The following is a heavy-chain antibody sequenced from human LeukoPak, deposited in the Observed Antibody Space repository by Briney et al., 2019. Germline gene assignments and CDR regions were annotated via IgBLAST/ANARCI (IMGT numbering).Heavy chain of an antibody. D-gene: IGHD3-10*01. Sequence: PSETLSLTCTVSGASISTYYWSWIRQPAGKGLEWIGHMYTSGSTNYNPSLKSRVTISVDTSKNQFSLKLSSVTAADTAVYYCARDLLLWFGESPAMGWFDPWGQGTLVTVSS. J-gene: IGHJ5*02. CDR1: GASISTYY. V-gene: IGHV4-4*07. CDR3: ARDLLLWFGESPAMGWFDP. CDR2: MYTSGST.